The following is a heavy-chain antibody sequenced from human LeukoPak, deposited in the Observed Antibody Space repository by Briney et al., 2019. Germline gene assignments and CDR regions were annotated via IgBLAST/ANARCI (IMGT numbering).Heavy chain of an antibody. CDR1: GFTFSSYE. Sequence: GGSLRLSCAASGFTFSSYEMSWVRQAPGKGLEWVSYISVSGSVIYYAGSVRGRFTISRDNAKNSLYLQMNSLRAEDTAVYYCARGGRFLWFGGDFWGPGTLVTVSS. V-gene: IGHV3-48*03. J-gene: IGHJ4*02. CDR2: ISVSGSVI. D-gene: IGHD3-10*01. CDR3: ARGGRFLWFGGDF.